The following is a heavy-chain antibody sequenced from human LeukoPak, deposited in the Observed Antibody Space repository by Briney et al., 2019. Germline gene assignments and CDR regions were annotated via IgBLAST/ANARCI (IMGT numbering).Heavy chain of an antibody. CDR3: ARDWQLGDYFDY. Sequence: PSETLSLTCTVSGGSISSYDWSWIRQPPGKGLEWIGYICYSGSAKYNPSPKSRATISVDTSKSQFSLKLSSVPAADTAVYYCARDWQLGDYFDYWGQGTLVTVSS. J-gene: IGHJ4*02. V-gene: IGHV4-59*12. CDR1: GGSISSYD. D-gene: IGHD6-13*01. CDR2: ICYSGSA.